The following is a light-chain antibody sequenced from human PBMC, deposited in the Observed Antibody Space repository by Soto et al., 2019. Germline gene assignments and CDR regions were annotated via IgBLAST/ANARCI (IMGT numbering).Light chain of an antibody. CDR3: SSYTTSSTVI. J-gene: IGLJ2*01. CDR2: AVS. Sequence: QSALTQPASVSGSPGQSITISCTGTSSDVGDHNYVSWYQQQPGKAPKLMIYAVSNRTSGVSNRFSGSKSGNTASLTISGLQAEDEADYYCSSYTTSSTVIFGGGTKLTVL. CDR1: SSDVGDHNY. V-gene: IGLV2-14*03.